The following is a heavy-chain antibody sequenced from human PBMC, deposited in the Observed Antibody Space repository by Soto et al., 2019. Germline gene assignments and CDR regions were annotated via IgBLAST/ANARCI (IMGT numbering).Heavy chain of an antibody. Sequence: QVQLEESGGGLVKPGGSLRLSCAASGFTFSAFYMSWIRQAPGKGLEYISYISSSGTSANYADSVKGRFTISRDNAKNSLYLQMNSLRAEDTAVYYCARDRGAVTGQYFDYWGHGALVTVSS. D-gene: IGHD6-19*01. J-gene: IGHJ4*01. CDR3: ARDRGAVTGQYFDY. CDR2: ISSSGTSA. CDR1: GFTFSAFY. V-gene: IGHV3-11*05.